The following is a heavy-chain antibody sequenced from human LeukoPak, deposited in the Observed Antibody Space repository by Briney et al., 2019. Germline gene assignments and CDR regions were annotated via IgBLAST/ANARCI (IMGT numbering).Heavy chain of an antibody. J-gene: IGHJ4*02. Sequence: GGSLRLSCAASGFTFSSYAVSWVRRAPGKGLEWVSAISGSGGSTYYADSVKGRFTISRDNSKNTLYLQMNSLRAEDTAVYYCAKYGTVVVPAAISFYFDYWGQGTLVTVSS. CDR1: GFTFSSYA. V-gene: IGHV3-23*01. CDR2: ISGSGGST. D-gene: IGHD2-2*01. CDR3: AKYGTVVVPAAISFYFDY.